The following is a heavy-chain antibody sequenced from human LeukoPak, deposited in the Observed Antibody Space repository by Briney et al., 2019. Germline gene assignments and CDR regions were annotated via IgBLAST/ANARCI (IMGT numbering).Heavy chain of an antibody. J-gene: IGHJ4*02. D-gene: IGHD2-21*02. CDR3: ARDERGIVVVTGSFDY. Sequence: SETLSLTCTVSGGSIRSGSYYWNWIRQSAGKGLEWTGRIHTSGNTNYNPSLKSRVTISVDTSKNQFSLKLSSVTAADTAVYYCARDERGIVVVTGSFDYWGQGTLVTVSS. V-gene: IGHV4-61*02. CDR1: GGSIRSGSYY. CDR2: IHTSGNT.